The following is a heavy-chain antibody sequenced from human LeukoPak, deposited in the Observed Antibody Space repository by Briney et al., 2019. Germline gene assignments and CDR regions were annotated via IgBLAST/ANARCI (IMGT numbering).Heavy chain of an antibody. J-gene: IGHJ4*02. CDR2: ISYDGSNK. CDR3: AKASPADPLSPDY. CDR1: GFTLRSYG. V-gene: IGHV3-30*18. Sequence: GGSLRLSCAASGFTLRSYGMHWVRQAPGKGLEWVAVISYDGSNKYYADSVKGRFTISRDNSKNTLYLQMNSLRAEDTAVYYCAKASPADPLSPDYWGQGTLVTVSS.